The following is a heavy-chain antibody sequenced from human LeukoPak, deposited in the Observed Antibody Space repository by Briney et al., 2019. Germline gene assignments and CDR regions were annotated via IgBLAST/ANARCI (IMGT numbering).Heavy chain of an antibody. CDR3: ARVPRGSTVGTLPYFYYYMDV. CDR1: GYTFTSYA. J-gene: IGHJ6*03. D-gene: IGHD1-26*01. CDR2: INTNTGNP. V-gene: IGHV7-4-1*04. Sequence: ASVKVSCKASGYTFTSYAINWVRQAPGQGLEWMGWINTNTGNPTYAQGFTGRFVFSLDTSVSMAYLQISSLKAEDTAVYYCARVPRGSTVGTLPYFYYYMDVWGKGTTVIVSS.